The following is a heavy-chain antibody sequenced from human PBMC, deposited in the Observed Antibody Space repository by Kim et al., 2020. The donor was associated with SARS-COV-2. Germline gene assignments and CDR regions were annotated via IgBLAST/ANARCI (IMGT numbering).Heavy chain of an antibody. CDR3: ATLTSPLTTKDAFDI. Sequence: ASVKVSCKVSGYTLTELSMHWVRQAPGKGLAWMGGFDSEDGETIYAQKFQGRVTMTEDTSTDTAYMELSSLRSEDTAVYYCATLTSPLTTKDAFDIRGQGTMVTVSS. V-gene: IGHV1-24*01. J-gene: IGHJ3*02. D-gene: IGHD1-1*01. CDR2: FDSEDGET. CDR1: GYTLTELS.